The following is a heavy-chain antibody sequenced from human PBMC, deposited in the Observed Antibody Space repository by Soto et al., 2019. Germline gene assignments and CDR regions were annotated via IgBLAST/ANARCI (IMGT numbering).Heavy chain of an antibody. CDR1: GGSISSSSYY. D-gene: IGHD3-10*01. J-gene: IGHJ5*02. CDR3: ARRRGQNWFDP. CDR2: IYYSGST. Sequence: QLQLQESGPGLVKPSETLSLTCTVSGGSISSSSYYWGWIRQPPGKGLEWIGSIYYSGSTYYNPSLKSRVTISVDTSKNQFSLKLSSVTAADTAVYYCARRRGQNWFDPWGQGTLVTVSS. V-gene: IGHV4-39*01.